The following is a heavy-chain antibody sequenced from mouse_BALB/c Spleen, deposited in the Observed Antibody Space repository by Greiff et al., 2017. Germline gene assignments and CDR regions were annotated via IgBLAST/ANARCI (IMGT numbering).Heavy chain of an antibody. J-gene: IGHJ1*01. CDR3: AKRGLRLRFDV. CDR2: ISYDGSN. CDR1: GYSITSGYY. D-gene: IGHD1-2*01. V-gene: IGHV3-6*02. Sequence: VQLKESGPGLVKPSQSLSLTCSVTGYSITSGYYWNWIRQFPGNKLEWMGYISYDGSNNYNPSLKNRISITRDTSKNQFFLKLNSVTTEDTATYYCAKRGLRLRFDVWGAGTTVTVSS.